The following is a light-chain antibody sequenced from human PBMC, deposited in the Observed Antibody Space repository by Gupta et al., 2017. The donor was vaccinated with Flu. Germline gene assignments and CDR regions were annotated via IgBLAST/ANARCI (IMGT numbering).Light chain of an antibody. Sequence: ETVMTQTPATLSVSLGERATLTCRASQSGSSNLAWYQQKPGQAPRLLIYSASTRAPGIPDLVSGSGSGREFTLTISSLQPEDSAVYYCQQSNNWPPVTFGGGTKVEIE. CDR2: SAS. V-gene: IGKV3-15*01. CDR1: QSGSSN. J-gene: IGKJ4*01. CDR3: QQSNNWPPVT.